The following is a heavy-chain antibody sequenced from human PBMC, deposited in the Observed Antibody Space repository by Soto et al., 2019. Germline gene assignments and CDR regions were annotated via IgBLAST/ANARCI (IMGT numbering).Heavy chain of an antibody. D-gene: IGHD3-22*01. CDR3: ARDDGYYYDGLDI. CDR1: GGSISGYH. CDR2: MHTVGTT. J-gene: IGHJ3*02. V-gene: IGHV4-4*07. Sequence: QVQLQESGPGLVKPSETLSLTCTVSGGSISGYHWSWIRQPAGKGLDWIGRMHTVGTTDYNPSLKSRVTMSVDTSKKQFFLKLSSVTAADTAVYYCARDDGYYYDGLDIWGQGTKVTVS.